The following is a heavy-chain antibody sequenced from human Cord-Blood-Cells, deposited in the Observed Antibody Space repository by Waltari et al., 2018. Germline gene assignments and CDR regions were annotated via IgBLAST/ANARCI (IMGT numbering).Heavy chain of an antibody. Sequence: EVQLVESGGGLVQLGGSLRLSCAASGFTFSRYELNWVRQAPGKGLEWVSYISSNGSTIYYADSVKGRFTISRDNAKNSLYLQMNSLRAEDTAVYYCARGAGSSGPPGAFDIWGQGTMVTVSS. CDR3: ARGAGSSGPPGAFDI. J-gene: IGHJ3*02. CDR1: GFTFSRYE. D-gene: IGHD6-19*01. CDR2: ISSNGSTI. V-gene: IGHV3-48*03.